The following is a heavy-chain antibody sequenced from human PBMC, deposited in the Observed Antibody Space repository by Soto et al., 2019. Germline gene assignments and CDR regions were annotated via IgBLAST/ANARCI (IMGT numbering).Heavy chain of an antibody. V-gene: IGHV1-3*01. CDR3: ARDSWVGATSFDY. CDR2: INAGNGNT. J-gene: IGHJ4*02. D-gene: IGHD1-26*01. CDR1: GYTFTSYA. Sequence: QVQLVQSGAEVKKPGASVKVSCKASGYTFTSYAMHWVRQAPGQRLEGMGWINAGNGNTKYSQKFQGRVTITRDTSESTAYMELSSLRSEDTAVYYCARDSWVGATSFDYWGQGTLVTVSS.